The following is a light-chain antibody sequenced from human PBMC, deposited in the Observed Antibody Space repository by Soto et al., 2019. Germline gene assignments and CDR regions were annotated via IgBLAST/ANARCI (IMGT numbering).Light chain of an antibody. CDR2: DVE. J-gene: IGLJ1*01. CDR3: QSFDSSLRVYV. CDR1: SSDVGGYNY. V-gene: IGLV2-8*01. Sequence: QSALTQPPSASGSPGQSVTISCTGSSSDVGGYNYVSWYQQYPGKAPKLMIYDVEKRPSGVPDRFSGSKSGNTASLTVSGLQAEDEADYYCQSFDSSLRVYVFGSGTKLTVL.